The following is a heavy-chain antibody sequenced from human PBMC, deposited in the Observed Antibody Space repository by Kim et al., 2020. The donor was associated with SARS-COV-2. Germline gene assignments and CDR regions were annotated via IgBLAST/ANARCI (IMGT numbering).Heavy chain of an antibody. J-gene: IGHJ5*02. D-gene: IGHD3-16*01. CDR1: GFTFSGFG. CDR2: ISGSGDTI. Sequence: GGSLRLSCAASGFTFSGFGINWVRQAPGKGLEWVSYISGSGDTIYYADSVKCRFTISRDNAKNSLSLQMNSLRDDDTALYYCAREYVNWFDPWGQGTLVTVSS. CDR3: AREYVNWFDP. V-gene: IGHV3-48*02.